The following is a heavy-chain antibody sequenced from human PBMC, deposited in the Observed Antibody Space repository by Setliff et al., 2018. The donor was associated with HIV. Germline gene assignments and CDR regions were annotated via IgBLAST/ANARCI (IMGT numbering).Heavy chain of an antibody. Sequence: PSETLSLTCTVSGGSISSEYWSWIRQPPGKGLEWIGIIYYSGTTYYNPSLKSRVTISVDTSKNQFSLKLSSVTAADTAVYYCARHKARRVAVAGNPYYYYYMDVWGKGTTVTVSS. CDR2: IYYSGTT. CDR1: GGSISSEY. D-gene: IGHD6-19*01. CDR3: ARHKARRVAVAGNPYYYYYMDV. J-gene: IGHJ6*03. V-gene: IGHV4-39*01.